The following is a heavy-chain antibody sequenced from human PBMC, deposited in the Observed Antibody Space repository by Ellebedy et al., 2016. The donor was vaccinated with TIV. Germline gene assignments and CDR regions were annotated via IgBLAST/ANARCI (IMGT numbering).Heavy chain of an antibody. V-gene: IGHV3-74*01. CDR3: ARGGCSSTSCLDY. J-gene: IGHJ4*02. Sequence: GESLKISXAASGFTFSGFWMQWVRQAPGKGLVWVAQINSDGSRTNYADSVKGRLTISRDNAKNTLYLQMNSLRAEDTAVYYCARGGCSSTSCLDYWGQGTLVTVSS. D-gene: IGHD2-2*01. CDR1: GFTFSGFW. CDR2: INSDGSRT.